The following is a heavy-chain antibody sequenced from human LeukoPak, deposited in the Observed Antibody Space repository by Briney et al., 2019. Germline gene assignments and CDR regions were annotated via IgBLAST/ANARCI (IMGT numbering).Heavy chain of an antibody. V-gene: IGHV1-18*01. J-gene: IGHJ4*02. CDR1: GYTFTSYA. CDR2: VSGYNGNT. D-gene: IGHD1-26*01. Sequence: ASVKVSCKASGYTFTSYAISWVRQAPGQGLEWMGWVSGYNGNTNYAQKLQGRVTMTTDTSTSTAYMELRSLRSDDTAVYYCARDQGGTYSDYWGQGTLSPSPQ. CDR3: ARDQGGTYSDY.